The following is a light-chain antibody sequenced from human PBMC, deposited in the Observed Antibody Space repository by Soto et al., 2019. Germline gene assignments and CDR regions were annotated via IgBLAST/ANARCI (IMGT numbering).Light chain of an antibody. CDR1: QSVSNN. J-gene: IGKJ4*01. CDR2: DAS. V-gene: IGKV3-15*01. Sequence: EIVMTQSPATLSVSPGERATLSCRASQSVSNNLAWYQQKPGLAPRLLIYDASTRATGIPARFSGSGSGTEFTLTISSLQSEDFAVYYCQQYNNWPPLTFGGGTKVEIK. CDR3: QQYNNWPPLT.